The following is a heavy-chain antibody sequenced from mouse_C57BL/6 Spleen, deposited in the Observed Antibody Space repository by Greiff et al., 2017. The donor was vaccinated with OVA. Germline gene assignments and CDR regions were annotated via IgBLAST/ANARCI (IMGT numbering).Heavy chain of an antibody. J-gene: IGHJ4*01. V-gene: IGHV1-81*01. CDR1: GYTFTSYG. CDR2: IYPRSGNT. D-gene: IGHD2-5*01. Sequence: QVQLKESGAELVRPGASVKLSCKASGYTFTSYGISWVKQRTGQGLEWIGEIYPRSGNTYYNEKFKGKATLTADKSSSTAYMELRSLTSEDSAVYFCARPDYSNPGYWGQGTSVTVSS. CDR3: ARPDYSNPGY.